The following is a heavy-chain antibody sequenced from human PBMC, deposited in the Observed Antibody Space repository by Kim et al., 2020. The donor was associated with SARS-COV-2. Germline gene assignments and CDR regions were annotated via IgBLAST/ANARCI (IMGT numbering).Heavy chain of an antibody. Sequence: YCNPALKGRVTISVDTSKNQFSLKLSSGTAADTAVYYCARDSEWPDAFDIWGQGTMVTVSS. V-gene: IGHV4-31*02. CDR3: ARDSEWPDAFDI. D-gene: IGHD3-3*01. J-gene: IGHJ3*02.